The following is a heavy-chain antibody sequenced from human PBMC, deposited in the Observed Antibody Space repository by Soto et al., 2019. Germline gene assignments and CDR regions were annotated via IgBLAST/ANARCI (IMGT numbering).Heavy chain of an antibody. CDR3: ARDGNSGYDFKPLGYYYYYYGMDV. Sequence: GGSLRLSCAASGFTFSSYSMNWVRQAPGKGLEWVSSISSSSSYIYYADSVKGRFTISRDNAKNSLYLQMNSLRAEDTAVYYCARDGNSGYDFKPLGYYYYYYGMDVWGQGTTVTVSS. D-gene: IGHD5-12*01. J-gene: IGHJ6*02. V-gene: IGHV3-21*01. CDR2: ISSSSSYI. CDR1: GFTFSSYS.